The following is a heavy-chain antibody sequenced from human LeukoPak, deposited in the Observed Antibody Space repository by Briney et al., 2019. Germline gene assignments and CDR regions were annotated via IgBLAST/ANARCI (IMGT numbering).Heavy chain of an antibody. Sequence: SETLSLTCSVSGDSISYYYWTWIRQPPGKGLEWIGYVYSSGGTNYNPSLKSRVTMSIDTSKNQFSLELRSVTAADTAVYFCARERSGLGYLDYWGQGALVTVSS. V-gene: IGHV4-59*01. J-gene: IGHJ4*02. CDR1: GDSISYYY. D-gene: IGHD3-10*01. CDR2: VYSSGGT. CDR3: ARERSGLGYLDY.